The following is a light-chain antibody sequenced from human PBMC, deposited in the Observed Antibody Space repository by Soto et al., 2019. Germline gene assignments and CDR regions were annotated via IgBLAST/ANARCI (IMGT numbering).Light chain of an antibody. CDR2: TNN. CDR3: AAWDDSLTGWV. CDR1: SSNIGSNA. V-gene: IGLV1-44*01. J-gene: IGLJ3*02. Sequence: QSVLTQPPSASGTPGQRVTISCSGSSSNIGSNAVNWYQQLPGTAPKVLIYTNNQRSSGVPDRISGSKSGTSASLAISGLQSEDEADYYCAAWDDSLTGWVFGGGTKVTVL.